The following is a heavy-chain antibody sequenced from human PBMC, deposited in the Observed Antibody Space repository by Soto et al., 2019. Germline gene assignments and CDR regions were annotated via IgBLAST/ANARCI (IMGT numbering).Heavy chain of an antibody. CDR3: ARGSRYDFWSGSHDAFDI. V-gene: IGHV1-8*01. CDR2: MNPNSGNT. Sequence: ASVKVSCKASGYTFTSYDINWVRQATGQGLEWMGWMNPNSGNTGYAQKFQGRVTMTRNTSISTAYMELSSLRSEDTAVYYCARGSRYDFWSGSHDAFDIWGQGTTVTVSS. D-gene: IGHD3-3*01. CDR1: GYTFTSYD. J-gene: IGHJ3*02.